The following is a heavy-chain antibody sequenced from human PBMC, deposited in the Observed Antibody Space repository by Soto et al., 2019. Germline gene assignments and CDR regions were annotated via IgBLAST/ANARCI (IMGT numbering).Heavy chain of an antibody. CDR3: AKVGSGSYQTPHYFDY. CDR2: ISYDGSNK. D-gene: IGHD1-26*01. CDR1: GFTFSSYG. J-gene: IGHJ4*02. Sequence: GGSLRLSCAASGFTFSSYGMHWVRQAPGKGLEWVAVISYDGSNKYYADSVKGRFTISRDNSKNTLYLQMNSLRAEDTAVYYCAKVGSGSYQTPHYFDYWGQGTLVTVSS. V-gene: IGHV3-30*18.